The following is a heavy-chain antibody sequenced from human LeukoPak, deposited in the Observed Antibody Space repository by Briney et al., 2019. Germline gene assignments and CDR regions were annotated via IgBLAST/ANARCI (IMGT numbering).Heavy chain of an antibody. CDR1: GFTFSIYA. V-gene: IGHV3-23*01. CDR3: AKDRPNYYGSNGHYYRRDGDY. J-gene: IGHJ4*02. D-gene: IGHD3-22*01. Sequence: GGSLRLSCAASGFTFSIYAMRWVRQAPGKGLQWVSSITSSGDGTYYADSVKGRFTISRDNSENMLYLQMNSLRVEDTAVYFCAKDRPNYYGSNGHYYRRDGDYWGQGTLVTVSS. CDR2: ITSSGDGT.